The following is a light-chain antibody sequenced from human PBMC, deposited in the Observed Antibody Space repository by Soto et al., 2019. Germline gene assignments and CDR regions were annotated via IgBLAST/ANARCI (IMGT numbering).Light chain of an antibody. V-gene: IGKV1-5*03. CDR2: KAS. CDR1: QSISSW. CDR3: QQYQSYWA. Sequence: DIQMTQSPTTLSASVGDRVTITCRASQSISSWLAWYQQKPGKAPKLLIYKASSLEIGVPSRFSGSGSGTEFTLTISSLQPEDFATYYCQQYQSYWAFGQGTKVDLK. J-gene: IGKJ1*01.